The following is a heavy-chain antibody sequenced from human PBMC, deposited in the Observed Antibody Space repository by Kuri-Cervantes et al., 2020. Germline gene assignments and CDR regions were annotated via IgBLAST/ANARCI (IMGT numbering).Heavy chain of an antibody. CDR2: IIPVFGRP. CDR3: AGEGRSGWTYFDH. CDR1: GGTFSSYA. V-gene: IGHV1-69*05. J-gene: IGHJ4*02. Sequence: SVKVSCKASGGTFSSYAISWVRQAPGQGLEWMGGIIPVFGRPRFAQQFQGRVTITTDESTNTVHMELTSLTSEDTAVYFCAGEGRSGWTYFDHWGQGTLVTVSS. D-gene: IGHD6-19*01.